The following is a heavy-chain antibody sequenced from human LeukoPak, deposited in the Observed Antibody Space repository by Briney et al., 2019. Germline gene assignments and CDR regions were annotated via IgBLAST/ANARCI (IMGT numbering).Heavy chain of an antibody. V-gene: IGHV3-48*01. CDR3: ASFGRYSYGPRY. CDR2: ITGGSTSI. CDR1: GFTFSSYG. D-gene: IGHD5-18*01. J-gene: IGHJ4*02. Sequence: GGSLRLSCAASGFTFSSYGMNWVRRAPGKGLEWVSYITGGSTSIYYADSVKGRFTISRDNAKNSLYLEMNSLRAEDTAVYYCASFGRYSYGPRYWGQGTLVTVSS.